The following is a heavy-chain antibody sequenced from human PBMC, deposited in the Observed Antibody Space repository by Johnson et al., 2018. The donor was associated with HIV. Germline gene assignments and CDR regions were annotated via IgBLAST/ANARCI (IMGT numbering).Heavy chain of an antibody. D-gene: IGHD3-22*01. CDR1: GFTFDDYG. J-gene: IGHJ3*02. V-gene: IGHV3-20*04. CDR3: ARAFLSHYYDSSGPVDI. CDR2: INWNGGST. Sequence: VQLVESGGGVVRPGGSLRLSCAASGFTFDDYGMSWVRQAPGTGLEWVSGINWNGGSTGYADSVKGRFTISRDNAKNSLYLQMNSLRAEDTALYYCARAFLSHYYDSSGPVDIWGQGTMVTVSS.